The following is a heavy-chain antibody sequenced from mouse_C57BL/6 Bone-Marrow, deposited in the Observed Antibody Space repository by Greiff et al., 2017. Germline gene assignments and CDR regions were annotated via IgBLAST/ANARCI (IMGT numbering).Heavy chain of an antibody. D-gene: IGHD1-1*01. CDR1: GYTFTSYG. Sequence: VQLQQSGAELARPGASVKLSCKASGYTFTSYGISWVKQRPGQGLEWIGEIYPRSGNTYYNEKFKGNATLTADKSSSTAYMELRSLTSEDSAVYFCARSKVIGYFDDWGQGTTLTGSS. V-gene: IGHV1-81*01. CDR2: IYPRSGNT. J-gene: IGHJ2*01. CDR3: ARSKVIGYFDD.